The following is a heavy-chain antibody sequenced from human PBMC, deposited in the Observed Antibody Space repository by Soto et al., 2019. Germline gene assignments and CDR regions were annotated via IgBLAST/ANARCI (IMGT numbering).Heavy chain of an antibody. J-gene: IGHJ3*02. V-gene: IGHV3-23*01. CDR3: AKFFRAYDYIRGSYRHAFDI. Sequence: EVQLLESGGGLVQPGGSLRLSCAASGFTFSSYAMSWVRQAPGKGLEWVSAISGSGGSTYYADSVKGRFTISRDNSKNTLYLQMNSLRAEDTAVYYCAKFFRAYDYIRGSYRHAFDIWGQGTMVTVSS. D-gene: IGHD3-16*02. CDR2: ISGSGGST. CDR1: GFTFSSYA.